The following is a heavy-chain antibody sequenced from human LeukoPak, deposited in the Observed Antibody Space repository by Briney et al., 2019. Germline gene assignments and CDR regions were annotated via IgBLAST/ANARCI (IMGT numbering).Heavy chain of an antibody. D-gene: IGHD3-10*01. J-gene: IGHJ5*02. CDR3: ARGRRVQGVMKKNWFDP. CDR1: GGSFSGYY. V-gene: IGHV4-34*01. Sequence: PSETLSLTCAVYGGSFSGYYWNWIRQPPGKGLEWIGEINQSGSTNYNPSLKSRVTISVDTSKNQFSLKVSSVTAADTAVYSCARGRRVQGVMKKNWFDPWGQGTLVTVSS. CDR2: INQSGST.